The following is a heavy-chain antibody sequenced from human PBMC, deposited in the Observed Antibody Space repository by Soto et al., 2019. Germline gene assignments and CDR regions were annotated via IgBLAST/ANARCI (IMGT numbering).Heavy chain of an antibody. D-gene: IGHD3-3*01. CDR2: INPSNGKT. J-gene: IGHJ5*02. V-gene: IGHV1-46*01. CDR1: RYPFTTYY. CDR3: ARHGGYHFWSGYPINWFDP. Sequence: XSVKVSLKPSRYPFTTYYMHWVRQSPGQGLEWMVIINPSNGKTSYAQKFQGRITMTREMSTSTVYMELSSLRSEDTALYYCARHGGYHFWSGYPINWFDPWGQGTQVTVS.